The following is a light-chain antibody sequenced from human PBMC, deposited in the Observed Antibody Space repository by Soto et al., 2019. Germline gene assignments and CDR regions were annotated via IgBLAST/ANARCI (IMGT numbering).Light chain of an antibody. CDR2: GNT. CDR1: GSNIGAGFD. V-gene: IGLV1-40*01. CDR3: QSYDTGLSGPVV. J-gene: IGLJ2*01. Sequence: QSVLTQPPSLSGAPGQNIIISCTGGGSNIGAGFDVHWYQQLPGTAPKLLIYGNTNRPSGVPDRFSGSKSGTSASLVITGLQAEDEADYCQSYDTGLSGPVVFGGGTQLTVL.